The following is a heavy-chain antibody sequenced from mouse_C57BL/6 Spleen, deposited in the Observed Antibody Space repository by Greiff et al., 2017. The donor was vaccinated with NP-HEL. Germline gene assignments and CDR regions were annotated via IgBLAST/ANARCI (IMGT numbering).Heavy chain of an antibody. Sequence: EVQLVESGGGLVKPGGSLKLSCAASGFTFSSYAMSWVRQTPEKRLEWVATISDGGSYTYYPDNVKGRFTISRDNAKNNLYLQMSHLKSEDTAMYYCASYGNYPSFDVWGTGTTVTVSS. CDR2: ISDGGSYT. J-gene: IGHJ1*03. CDR1: GFTFSSYA. D-gene: IGHD2-1*01. CDR3: ASYGNYPSFDV. V-gene: IGHV5-4*01.